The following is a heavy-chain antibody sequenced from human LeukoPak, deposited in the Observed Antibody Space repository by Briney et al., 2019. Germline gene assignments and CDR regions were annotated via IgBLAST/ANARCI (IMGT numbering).Heavy chain of an antibody. D-gene: IGHD3-10*01. J-gene: IGHJ6*02. CDR1: GDSITNYNYH. Sequence: SETLSLTCSVSGDSITNYNYHWGWIRQPPGKGLEWIGRLYNTGSTDNTDSNPSLQSRVTISADTSMNQIFLRLTSVTAADTAVYCARDFGAGSYRYGMDVWGQGTTVTVSS. CDR2: LYNTGSTDNT. V-gene: IGHV4-39*07. CDR3: ARDFGAGSYRYGMDV.